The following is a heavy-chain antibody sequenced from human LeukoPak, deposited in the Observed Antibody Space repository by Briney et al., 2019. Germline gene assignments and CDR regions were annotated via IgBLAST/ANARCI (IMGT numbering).Heavy chain of an antibody. CDR3: ARSGYDYLGNYYYMDV. D-gene: IGHD5-12*01. CDR2: IYHSGST. CDR1: GYSISSGYY. Sequence: PSETLSLTCTVSGYSISSGYYWGWIRQPPGKGLEWIGSIYHSGSTYYNPSLKSRVTISVDTSKNQFSLKLSSVTAADTAVYYCARSGYDYLGNYYYMDVWGKGTTVTVSS. V-gene: IGHV4-38-2*02. J-gene: IGHJ6*03.